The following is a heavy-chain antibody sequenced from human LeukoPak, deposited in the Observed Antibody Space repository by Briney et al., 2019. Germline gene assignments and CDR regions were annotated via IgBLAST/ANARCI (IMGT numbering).Heavy chain of an antibody. CDR2: ISGSGGST. CDR3: AKGAPYYYDSSGFCPDY. CDR1: GFTFSSYA. V-gene: IGHV3-23*01. Sequence: GGSLRLSCAASGFTFSSYAMGWVRQAPGKGLEWVSAISGSGGSTYYADSVKGRFTISRDNTKNTLYLQMNSLRAEDTAVYYCAKGAPYYYDSSGFCPDYWGQGTLVTVSS. D-gene: IGHD3-22*01. J-gene: IGHJ4*02.